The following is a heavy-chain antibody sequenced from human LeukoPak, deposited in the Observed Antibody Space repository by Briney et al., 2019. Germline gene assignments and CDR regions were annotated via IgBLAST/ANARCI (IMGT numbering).Heavy chain of an antibody. Sequence: SVKVSCKASGGTFSSYAISWVRQAPGLGLEWMGGIIPIFGTANYAQKFQGRVTITADESTSTAYMELSSLRSEDTAVYYCARDLAGAARRYFDYWGQGTLVTVSS. CDR2: IIPIFGTA. CDR3: ARDLAGAARRYFDY. CDR1: GGTFSSYA. J-gene: IGHJ4*02. V-gene: IGHV1-69*13. D-gene: IGHD6-6*01.